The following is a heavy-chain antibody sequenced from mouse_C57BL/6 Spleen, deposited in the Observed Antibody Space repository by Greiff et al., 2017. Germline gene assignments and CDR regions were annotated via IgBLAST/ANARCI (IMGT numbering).Heavy chain of an antibody. CDR2: INPGSGGT. J-gene: IGHJ3*01. V-gene: IGHV1-54*01. D-gene: IGHD2-4*01. CDR1: GYAFTNYL. CDR3: ARGGDYDGGPWFAY. Sequence: QVQLKESGAELVRPGTSVKVSCKASGYAFTNYLIEWVKQRPGQGLEWIGVINPGSGGTNYNEKFKGKATLTADKSSSTAYMQLSSLTSEDSAVYFCARGGDYDGGPWFAYWGQGTLVTVSA.